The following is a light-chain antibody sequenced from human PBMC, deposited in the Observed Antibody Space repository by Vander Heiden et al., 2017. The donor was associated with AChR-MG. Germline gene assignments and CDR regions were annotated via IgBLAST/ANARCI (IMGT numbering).Light chain of an antibody. V-gene: IGKV1-33*01. CDR2: DAS. Sequence: DIQMTQSPSPLSASVGDRVTITCQASQDIGKFLNWYQQKPGKAPKLLIFDASILAAGVPSRFSGSGSGTRFALTISSLQPEDIATYYCQQFEWHALFTFGHGTKVEIE. J-gene: IGKJ3*01. CDR1: QDIGKF. CDR3: QQFEWHALFT.